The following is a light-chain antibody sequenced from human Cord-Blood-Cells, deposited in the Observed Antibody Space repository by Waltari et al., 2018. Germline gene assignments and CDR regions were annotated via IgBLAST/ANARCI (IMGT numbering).Light chain of an antibody. CDR2: GAS. J-gene: IGKJ4*01. V-gene: IGKV3-15*01. CDR3: QQYNNWLT. CDR1: QSVSSN. Sequence: EIVMTQSPATLSVSPGERVTLSCRASQSVSSNLAWYQQKPGQAPRLLIYGASTRATGITARFSGSRSGTAFTLTISSLQSEEFAVYYCQQYNNWLTFGGGTKVEIK.